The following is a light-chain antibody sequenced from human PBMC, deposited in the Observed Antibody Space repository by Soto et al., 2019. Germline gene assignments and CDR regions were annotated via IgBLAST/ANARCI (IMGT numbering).Light chain of an antibody. CDR2: GAS. CDR3: QQRSNWPT. V-gene: IGKV3D-20*02. J-gene: IGKJ1*01. CDR1: QSVSNDF. Sequence: IVVTQSPGILSLSPGERATLSCRASQSVSNDFLAWYQQKPGLAPRLLIYGASTRATDVPDRFSGSGSGADFTLSISRLEPEDFALYYCQQRSNWPTFGQGTKAAI.